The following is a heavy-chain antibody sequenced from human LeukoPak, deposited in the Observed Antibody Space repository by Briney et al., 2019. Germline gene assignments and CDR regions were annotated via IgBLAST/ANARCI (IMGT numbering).Heavy chain of an antibody. D-gene: IGHD5-24*01. CDR3: AKDRSGWLHTPFDY. Sequence: GGSLRLSCAASGFTFDDYAMHWVRQAPGKGLEWVSGISWNSGSIGYADSVKGRFTISRDNAKNSLYLQMNSLRREDTALYYCAKDRSGWLHTPFDYWGQGTLVTVSS. J-gene: IGHJ4*02. CDR1: GFTFDDYA. V-gene: IGHV3-9*01. CDR2: ISWNSGSI.